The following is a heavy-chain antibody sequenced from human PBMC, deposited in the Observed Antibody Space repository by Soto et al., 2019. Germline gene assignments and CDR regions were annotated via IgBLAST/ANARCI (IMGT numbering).Heavy chain of an antibody. Sequence: SETLSLTCTVSGGSISSSSYYWGWIRQPPGKGLEWIGSIYYSGSTYYNPSLKSRVTISLDTSKNQFSLKLSSVTAADTAVYYCARHWWERNWFDPWGQGTLVTVSS. CDR3: ARHWWERNWFDP. J-gene: IGHJ5*02. CDR1: GGSISSSSYY. V-gene: IGHV4-39*01. CDR2: IYYSGST. D-gene: IGHD1-26*01.